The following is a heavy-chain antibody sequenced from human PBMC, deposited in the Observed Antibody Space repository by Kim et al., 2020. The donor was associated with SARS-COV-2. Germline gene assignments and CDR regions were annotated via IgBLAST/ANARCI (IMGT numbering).Heavy chain of an antibody. Sequence: GGSLRLSCAGSGFTFRSCSMGWVRQAPGKGLAWVSLITSSGNKTYYTNSVRGRFTISRDNSNNTLYLQMNSLRVDDTAVYYCAKGGAAGRLTDSWGQESMVTFSS. J-gene: IGHJ3*02. D-gene: IGHD2-15*01. V-gene: IGHV3-23*01. CDR2: ITSSGNKT. CDR1: GFTFRSCS. CDR3: AKGGAAGRLTDS.